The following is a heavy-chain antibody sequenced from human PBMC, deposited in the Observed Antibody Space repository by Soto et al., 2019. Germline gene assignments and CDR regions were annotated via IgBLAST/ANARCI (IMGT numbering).Heavy chain of an antibody. Sequence: QVQLVQSGAEVKKPGASVKVSCKASGYTFTSYGISWVRQAPGQGLEWMGWISAYNGNTNYAQKLQGGVTMTTDTSASTAYMELRSLRSDDTAVYYCARDSLITTTVMVLASSYGMVVWGQGTTVTVSS. CDR2: ISAYNGNT. D-gene: IGHD4-17*01. CDR1: GYTFTSYG. CDR3: ARDSLITTTVMVLASSYGMVV. J-gene: IGHJ6*02. V-gene: IGHV1-18*01.